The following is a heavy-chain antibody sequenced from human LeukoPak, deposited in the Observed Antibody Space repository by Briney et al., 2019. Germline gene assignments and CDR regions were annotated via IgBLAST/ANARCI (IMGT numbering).Heavy chain of an antibody. D-gene: IGHD3-22*01. CDR2: INPSGGST. CDR1: GGTFSSYA. CDR3: ARGNYYDSSGYYPLGY. V-gene: IGHV1-46*01. Sequence: ASVKVSCKASGGTFSSYAISWVRQAPGQGLEWMGIINPSGGSTSYAQKFQGRVTMTRDTSTSTVYMELSSLRSEDTAVYYCARGNYYDSSGYYPLGYWGQGTLVTVSS. J-gene: IGHJ4*02.